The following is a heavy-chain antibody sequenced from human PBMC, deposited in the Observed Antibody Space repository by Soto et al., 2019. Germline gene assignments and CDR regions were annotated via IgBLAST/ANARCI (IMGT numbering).Heavy chain of an antibody. CDR3: AGSHYYDILTGYYPVSDDAFDI. V-gene: IGHV1-18*01. J-gene: IGHJ3*02. Sequence: QVQLVQSGAEVKKPGASVKVSCKASGYTFTSYGISWVRQAPGQGLEWMGWISAYNGNTNYAQKLQGRVTMTTDTSTSTAYMELRSLRSDDTAVYYCAGSHYYDILTGYYPVSDDAFDIWGQGTMVTVSS. D-gene: IGHD3-9*01. CDR2: ISAYNGNT. CDR1: GYTFTSYG.